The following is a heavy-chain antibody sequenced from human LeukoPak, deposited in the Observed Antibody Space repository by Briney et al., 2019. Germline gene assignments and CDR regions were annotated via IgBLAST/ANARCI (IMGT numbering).Heavy chain of an antibody. CDR2: ISSSGSTI. D-gene: IGHD3-9*01. CDR3: ARESPYYDILTGYYKGAGFDY. Sequence: GGSLRLSCAASGFTFSSYEMNWVRQAPGKGLERVSYISSSGSTIYYADTVKGRFTIARDNAKNSLYLQMNSLRAEDTAVYYCARESPYYDILTGYYKGAGFDYWGQGTLVTVSS. J-gene: IGHJ4*02. V-gene: IGHV3-48*03. CDR1: GFTFSSYE.